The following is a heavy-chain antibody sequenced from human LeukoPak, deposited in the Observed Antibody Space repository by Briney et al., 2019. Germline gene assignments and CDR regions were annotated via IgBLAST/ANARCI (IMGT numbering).Heavy chain of an antibody. Sequence: GGSLRLSCAASGFSFDDFAMHWVRQAPGQGLEWVSLISADGGNTYYADSVKGRFTISRDNSKNSLYLQMNSLRTEDTAFYFCAKAMGIQLWVFHHWGQGTLVTVSS. J-gene: IGHJ1*01. D-gene: IGHD5-18*01. CDR2: ISADGGNT. V-gene: IGHV3-43*02. CDR3: AKAMGIQLWVFHH. CDR1: GFSFDDFA.